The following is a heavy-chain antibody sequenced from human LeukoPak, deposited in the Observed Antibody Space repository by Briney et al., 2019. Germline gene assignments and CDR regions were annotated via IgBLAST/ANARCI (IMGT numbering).Heavy chain of an antibody. V-gene: IGHV4-34*01. J-gene: IGHJ4*02. CDR2: INHSGST. Sequence: SETLSLTCAVYGGSFSGYYWSWIRQPPGKGLEWIGEINHSGSTNYNPSLKSRVTISVDTSKNQFSLKLSSVTAADTAVYYCARDRGTYYGDYGPYFDYWGQGTLVTASS. D-gene: IGHD4-17*01. CDR1: GGSFSGYY. CDR3: ARDRGTYYGDYGPYFDY.